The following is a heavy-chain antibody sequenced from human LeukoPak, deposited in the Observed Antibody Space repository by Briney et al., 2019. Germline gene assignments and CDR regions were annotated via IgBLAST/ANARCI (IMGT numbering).Heavy chain of an antibody. J-gene: IGHJ6*02. D-gene: IGHD1-26*01. Sequence: ASVKVSCKASGYTFTSYYMHWVRQAPGQGLEWMGIINPSGGSTSHAQKFQGRVTMTRDTSTSTVYMELSSLRSEDTAVYYCARDRQSGAYYYYGMDVWGQGTTVTVSS. V-gene: IGHV1-46*01. CDR3: ARDRQSGAYYYYGMDV. CDR2: INPSGGST. CDR1: GYTFTSYY.